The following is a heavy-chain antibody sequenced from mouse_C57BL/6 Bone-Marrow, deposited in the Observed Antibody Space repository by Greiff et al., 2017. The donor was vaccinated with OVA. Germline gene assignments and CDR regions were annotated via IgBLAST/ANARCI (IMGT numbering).Heavy chain of an antibody. CDR3: ARGWLPRDY. V-gene: IGHV1-42*01. J-gene: IGHJ2*01. D-gene: IGHD2-3*01. CDR1: GYSFTGYY. Sequence: EVQGVESGPELVKPGASVKISCKASGYSFTGYYMNWVKQSPEKSLEWIGEINPSTGGTTYNQKFKAKATLTVDKSSSTAYMQLKSLTSEDSAVYYCARGWLPRDYWGQGTTLTVSS. CDR2: INPSTGGT.